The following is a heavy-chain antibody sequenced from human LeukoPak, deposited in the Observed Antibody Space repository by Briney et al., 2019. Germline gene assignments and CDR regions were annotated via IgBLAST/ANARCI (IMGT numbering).Heavy chain of an antibody. V-gene: IGHV3-11*04. D-gene: IGHD4-17*01. Sequence: PGGSLRLSCAASGFTFSDYYMSWIRQAPGKGLEWVSYISSSGSTIYYADSVKGRFTVSRDNAKNSLYLQMNSLRAEDTAVYYCARDLSDYGDYTFAEYFQHWGQGTLVTVSS. CDR1: GFTFSDYY. J-gene: IGHJ1*01. CDR2: ISSSGSTI. CDR3: ARDLSDYGDYTFAEYFQH.